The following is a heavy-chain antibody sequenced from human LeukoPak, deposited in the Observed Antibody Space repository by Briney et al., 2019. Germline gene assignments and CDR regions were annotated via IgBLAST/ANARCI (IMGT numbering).Heavy chain of an antibody. D-gene: IGHD1-14*01. V-gene: IGHV4-34*01. CDR1: GGSFSGYY. CDR2: INHSGST. CDR3: ARETGDY. Sequence: SETLSLTCAVYGGSFSGYYWSWIRQPPGKGLGWIGEINHSGSTNYNPSLKSRVTVSVDTSKNQFSLKLSSVTAADTAVYYCARETGDYWGQGTLVTVSS. J-gene: IGHJ4*02.